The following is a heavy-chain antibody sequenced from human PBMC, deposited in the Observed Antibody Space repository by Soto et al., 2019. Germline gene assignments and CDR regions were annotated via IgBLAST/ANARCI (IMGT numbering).Heavy chain of an antibody. CDR1: GFTFSNYW. Sequence: LRLSCAASGFTFSNYWMHWVRQAPGKGLVWVSRIDTYGSATRYADSVKGRFTISRDNAKNTLYLQMNTLRAEDTAVYYCARVLKSSGWDNDVFDIWGQGTMVTVSS. V-gene: IGHV3-74*01. D-gene: IGHD6-19*01. J-gene: IGHJ3*02. CDR2: IDTYGSAT. CDR3: ARVLKSSGWDNDVFDI.